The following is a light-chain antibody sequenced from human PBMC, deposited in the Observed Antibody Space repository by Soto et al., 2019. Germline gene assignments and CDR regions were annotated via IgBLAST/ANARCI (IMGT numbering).Light chain of an antibody. CDR1: SSDVGGYNF. V-gene: IGLV2-8*01. CDR2: EVS. J-gene: IGLJ2*01. CDR3: SSYAGGNNLV. Sequence: QSALTQPPSASGSPGQTVTISCTGTSSDVGGYNFVSWYQQQPGKAPKLMIYEVSKRHSGVPDRFSGSKSGNTASLTVSGLQAEDEADYYCSSYAGGNNLVFGGWTKLTFL.